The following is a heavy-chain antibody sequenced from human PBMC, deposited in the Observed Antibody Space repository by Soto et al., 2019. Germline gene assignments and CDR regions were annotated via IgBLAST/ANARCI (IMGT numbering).Heavy chain of an antibody. D-gene: IGHD6-25*01. CDR2: ISSSSSYT. CDR3: ARDDVSSGFDY. J-gene: IGHJ4*02. CDR1: GFTFSDYY. Sequence: QVQLVESGGGLVKPGGSLRLSCAASGFTFSDYYMSWIRQAPGKGLEWVSYISSSSSYTNYADSVKGRFTISRDNAKNSLYLQMNSRRAEDTAVYYCARDDVSSGFDYWGQGTLVTVSS. V-gene: IGHV3-11*05.